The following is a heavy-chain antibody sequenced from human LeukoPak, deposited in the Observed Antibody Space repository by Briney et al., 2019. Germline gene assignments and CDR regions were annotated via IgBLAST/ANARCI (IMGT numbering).Heavy chain of an antibody. Sequence: GRSLRLSCAASGFTFSSYGMHWVRQAPGKGLDWVAVISYDGSNKYYVDSVKGRFTISRDNSKNMLYLQTNSLRAEDTAVFYCAREGNYDFDYWGQGTLVTVSS. D-gene: IGHD3-22*01. CDR1: GFTFSSYG. V-gene: IGHV3-30*03. CDR2: ISYDGSNK. CDR3: AREGNYDFDY. J-gene: IGHJ4*02.